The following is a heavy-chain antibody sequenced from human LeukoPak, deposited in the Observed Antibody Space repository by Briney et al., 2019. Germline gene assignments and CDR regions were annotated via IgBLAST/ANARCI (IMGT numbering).Heavy chain of an antibody. V-gene: IGHV4-61*01. Sequence: ETSETLSLTCTVSGGSVSSGSYYWSWIRQPPGKGLEWIGYIYYSGSTNYNPSLKSRVTISVDTSKNQFSLKLSSVTAADTAVYYCARRSRVGYYDSSGYLDYWGQGTLVTVSS. CDR1: GGSVSSGSYY. CDR2: IYYSGST. J-gene: IGHJ4*02. CDR3: ARRSRVGYYDSSGYLDY. D-gene: IGHD3-22*01.